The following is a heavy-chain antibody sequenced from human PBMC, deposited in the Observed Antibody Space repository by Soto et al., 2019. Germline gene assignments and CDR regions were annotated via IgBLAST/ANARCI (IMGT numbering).Heavy chain of an antibody. J-gene: IGHJ5*02. CDR1: GYTFTSYG. Sequence: ASVKVSCKASGYTFTSYGISWVRQAPGQGLEWMGWISAYNGNTGYAQKLQGRVTMTTDTSTSTAYMELRSLRSDDTAVYYCARVLSSSGWYKWFDPWGQGTLVTVSS. CDR2: ISAYNGNT. V-gene: IGHV1-18*01. D-gene: IGHD6-19*01. CDR3: ARVLSSSGWYKWFDP.